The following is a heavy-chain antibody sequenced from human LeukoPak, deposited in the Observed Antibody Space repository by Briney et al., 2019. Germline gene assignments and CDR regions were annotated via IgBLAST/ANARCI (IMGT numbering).Heavy chain of an antibody. V-gene: IGHV1-69*05. CDR1: GGTFSTYA. J-gene: IGHJ4*02. Sequence: SVKVSCKPSGGTFSTYAIHWVRQAPGQGLEWMGGIIPIFGTTNYAKNFQGRVTMSTGESSSTAYMELSSLRSEDTAVYYCARSSPHGYDDTSGYFDSWGQGTQVTVSS. CDR2: IIPIFGTT. CDR3: ARSSPHGYDDTSGYFDS. D-gene: IGHD3-22*01.